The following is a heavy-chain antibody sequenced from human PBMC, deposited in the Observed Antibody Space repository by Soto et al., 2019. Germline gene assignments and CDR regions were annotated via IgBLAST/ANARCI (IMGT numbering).Heavy chain of an antibody. D-gene: IGHD5-18*01. CDR1: GCTFSTYA. J-gene: IGHJ6*02. CDR3: APGRGYSYARRFLSGFAV. CDR2: IIPISGTP. V-gene: IGHV1-69*01. Sequence: QVHLVQSGAEVKKPGSSVKVSCKASGCTFSTYAINWVRQAPGQGLEWMGGIIPISGTPSYAQKFQGRVTITADECTITAYLALSSLRPEDTAVYGCAPGRGYSYARRFLSGFAVWGQGTTVSCSS.